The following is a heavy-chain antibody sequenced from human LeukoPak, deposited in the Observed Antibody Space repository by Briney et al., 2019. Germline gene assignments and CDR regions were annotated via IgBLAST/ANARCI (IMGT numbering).Heavy chain of an antibody. D-gene: IGHD4-17*01. CDR2: IYSGGST. CDR1: GFTVSSNY. CDR3: ARDADYGVYDY. J-gene: IGHJ4*02. V-gene: IGHV3-53*01. Sequence: GGSLRLSCAASGFTVSSNYMSWVRQAPGKGLEWVSVIYSGGSTYYADSVKGRFTIPRDNSKNTLYLQMNSLRAEDTAVYYCARDADYGVYDYWGQGTLVTVSS.